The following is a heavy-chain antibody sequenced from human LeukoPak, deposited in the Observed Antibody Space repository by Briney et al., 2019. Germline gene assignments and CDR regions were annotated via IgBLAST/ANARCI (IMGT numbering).Heavy chain of an antibody. D-gene: IGHD5-24*01. Sequence: PGGSLRLSCAASGFTVSSNYMSWVRQAPGKGLEWVSVIYSGSSTYYADSVKGRFTISRDNSKKTLYLQMNSLRAEDTAMYYCARSNVGSMAPDYWGQGTLVTVFS. CDR1: GFTVSSNY. CDR3: ARSNVGSMAPDY. CDR2: IYSGSST. J-gene: IGHJ4*02. V-gene: IGHV3-53*01.